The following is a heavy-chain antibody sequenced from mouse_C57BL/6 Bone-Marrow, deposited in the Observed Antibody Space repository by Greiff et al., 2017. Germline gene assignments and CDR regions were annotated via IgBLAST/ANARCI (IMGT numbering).Heavy chain of an antibody. CDR1: GYTFTSYW. V-gene: IGHV1-55*01. J-gene: IGHJ3*01. CDR2: IYPGSGST. Sequence: QVQLQQPGAELVKPGASVKMSCKASGYTFTSYWITWVKQRPGQGLEWIGDIYPGSGSTNYNEKFKSKATLTVDTSSSTAYMQLSSLSAEDSGVYYCARNGSSPLAYWGQGTLVTVSA. D-gene: IGHD1-1*01. CDR3: ARNGSSPLAY.